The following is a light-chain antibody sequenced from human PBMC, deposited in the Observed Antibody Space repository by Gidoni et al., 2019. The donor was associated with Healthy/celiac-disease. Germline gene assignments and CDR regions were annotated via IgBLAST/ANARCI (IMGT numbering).Light chain of an antibody. CDR3: QQRSNWYT. J-gene: IGKJ2*01. CDR2: DAS. Sequence: EIVFTQSPATLSLSPGERATLSCRASQSVSSYLAWYQQKPGQAPRLLIYDASNRATGIPARFSGSGSGTDFTLTISSLEPEDFAVYYCQQRSNWYTFGQGTKLEIQ. V-gene: IGKV3-11*01. CDR1: QSVSSY.